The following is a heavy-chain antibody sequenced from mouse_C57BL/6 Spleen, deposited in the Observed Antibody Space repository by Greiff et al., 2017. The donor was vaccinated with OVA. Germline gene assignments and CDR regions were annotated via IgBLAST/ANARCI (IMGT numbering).Heavy chain of an antibody. V-gene: IGHV1-82*01. D-gene: IGHD4-1*01. CDR3: ARELGRQAYFDY. Sequence: VQLVESGPELVKPGASVKISCKASGYAFSSSWMNWVKQRPGKGLEWIGRIYPGDGDTNYNGKFKGKATLTADKSSSTAYMQLSSLTSEDSAVYFCARELGRQAYFDYWGQGTTLTVSS. J-gene: IGHJ2*01. CDR2: IYPGDGDT. CDR1: GYAFSSSW.